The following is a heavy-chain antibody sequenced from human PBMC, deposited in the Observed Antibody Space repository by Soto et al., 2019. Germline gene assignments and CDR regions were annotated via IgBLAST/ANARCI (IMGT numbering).Heavy chain of an antibody. J-gene: IGHJ3*02. CDR3: ARHYRRITMVRGGDAFDI. Sequence: SETLSLTCTVSGGSISSSSYYWGWIRQPPGKGLEWIGSIYYSGSTYYNPSLKSRVTISVDTSKNQFSLKLSSVTAADTAVYYCARHYRRITMVRGGDAFDIWGQGTMVTVSS. CDR2: IYYSGST. D-gene: IGHD3-10*01. V-gene: IGHV4-39*01. CDR1: GGSISSSSYY.